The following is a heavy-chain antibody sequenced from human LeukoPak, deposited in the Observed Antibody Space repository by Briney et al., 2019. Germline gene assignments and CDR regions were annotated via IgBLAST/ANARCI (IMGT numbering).Heavy chain of an antibody. D-gene: IGHD1-1*01. CDR3: ARKTGTTGEAFDY. CDR2: IKPDGTTK. V-gene: IGHV3-7*03. CDR1: GFPFSSYS. J-gene: IGHJ4*02. Sequence: GGSLRLSCAASGFPFSSYSMTWVRQAPGEGLEWVANIKPDGTTKFYVDSVKGRFTISRDNALNSLYLQMNSLRAEDTAIYYCARKTGTTGEAFDYWGQGTQVTVSS.